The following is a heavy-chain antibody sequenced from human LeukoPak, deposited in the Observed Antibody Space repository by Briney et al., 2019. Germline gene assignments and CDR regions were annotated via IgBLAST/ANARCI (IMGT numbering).Heavy chain of an antibody. V-gene: IGHV3-20*04. Sequence: GGSLRFSCAASGFTFADYGMSWVRQARGKGLEWVSGINWNGGSTGYADSVKGRFTISRDNAKNSLYLQMNSLRAEDTALYYCARDLYSGTPPGAFDIWGQGTMVTVSS. J-gene: IGHJ3*02. CDR3: ARDLYSGTPPGAFDI. CDR1: GFTFADYG. D-gene: IGHD1-26*01. CDR2: INWNGGST.